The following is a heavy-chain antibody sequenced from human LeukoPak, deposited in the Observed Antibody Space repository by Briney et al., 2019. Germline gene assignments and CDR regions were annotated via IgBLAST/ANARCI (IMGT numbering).Heavy chain of an antibody. J-gene: IGHJ4*02. CDR1: GYSFNTYL. D-gene: IGHD6-19*01. V-gene: IGHV5-51*01. Sequence: GESLKISCQGSGYSFNTYLLGGVRQMPGKGLDWMELIYPFDSDTRYSPSFQGLVYISADTCINTAYRQWSSLKASDTCMYFCARSPVAGAPFDSWGQGSLVTVSS. CDR3: ARSPVAGAPFDS. CDR2: IYPFDSDT.